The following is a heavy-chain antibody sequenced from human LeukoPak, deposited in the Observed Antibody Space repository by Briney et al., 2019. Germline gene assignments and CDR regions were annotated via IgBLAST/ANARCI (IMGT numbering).Heavy chain of an antibody. CDR2: IYPGDSDT. D-gene: IGHD2-21*01. J-gene: IGHJ4*02. V-gene: IGHV5-51*01. CDR1: GYSFTTYW. CDR3: ARVLIRGDEIDY. Sequence: GESLKISCKSSGYSFTTYWIAWVRQMPGKGLEWMGIIYPGDSDTRYSPSFQGQVTISADKSISTAYLQWTSLKASDSAMYYCARVLIRGDEIDYWGQGTVVTVSS.